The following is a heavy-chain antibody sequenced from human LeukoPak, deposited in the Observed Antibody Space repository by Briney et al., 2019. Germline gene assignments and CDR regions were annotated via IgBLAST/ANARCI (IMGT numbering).Heavy chain of an antibody. V-gene: IGHV3-21*04. J-gene: IGHJ6*03. Sequence: GGSLRLSCAASGFTFSSYWMHWVRQAPGKGLEWVSSISGSNSYIYYADSMKGRFTISRDNVKNSLYLQMNSLRAEDTALYYCARAPGVRYYYYMDVWGKGTTVTVSS. CDR3: ARAPGVRYYYYMDV. D-gene: IGHD2-8*01. CDR1: GFTFSSYW. CDR2: ISGSNSYI.